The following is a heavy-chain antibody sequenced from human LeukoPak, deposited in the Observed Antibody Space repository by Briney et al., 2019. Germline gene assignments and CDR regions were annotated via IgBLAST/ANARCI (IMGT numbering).Heavy chain of an antibody. CDR2: INHSGST. V-gene: IGHV4-34*01. D-gene: IGHD2-2*01. Sequence: SETLSLTCAVYGGSFSGYYWSWVRQPPGKGLEWIGEINHSGSTNYNPSLKSRVTISVDTSKNQFSLKLSSVTAADTAVYYCARQAGIVVVPAAIRHFDLWGRGTLVTVSS. CDR3: ARQAGIVVVPAAIRHFDL. CDR1: GGSFSGYY. J-gene: IGHJ2*01.